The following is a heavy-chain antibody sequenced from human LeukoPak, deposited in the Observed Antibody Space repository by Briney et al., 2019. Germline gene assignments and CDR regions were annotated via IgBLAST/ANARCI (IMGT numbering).Heavy chain of an antibody. J-gene: IGHJ4*02. CDR3: ARAEYGSSFHY. D-gene: IGHD6-6*01. CDR2: IYYSGST. Sequence: SETLSLTCTVSGGSISSYYWSWIRQPPGKGLEWIGYIYYSGSTNYNPSLKSRVTISVDTSKNQFSLKLSSVTAADTAVYYCARAEYGSSFHYWGQGTLVTVSS. CDR1: GGSISSYY. V-gene: IGHV4-59*12.